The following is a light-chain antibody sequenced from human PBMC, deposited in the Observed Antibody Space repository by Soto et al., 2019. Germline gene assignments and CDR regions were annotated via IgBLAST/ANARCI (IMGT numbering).Light chain of an antibody. CDR3: QQYKTYPYT. V-gene: IGKV1-16*02. CDR1: QGINNY. Sequence: DIQMTQSPSSLSASVGDRVTITCRASQGINNYLTWFQQQPGKAPKSLIYDASNLQSGAPSKFSGSGSGTDFTLTISSLQPEDFATYYCQQYKTYPYTFGPGTKVDIK. CDR2: DAS. J-gene: IGKJ3*01.